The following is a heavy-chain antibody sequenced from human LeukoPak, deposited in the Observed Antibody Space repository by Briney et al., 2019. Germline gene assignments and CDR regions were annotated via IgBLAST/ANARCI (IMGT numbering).Heavy chain of an antibody. D-gene: IGHD2-2*01. CDR3: ASTYIVVVPAAMFDY. V-gene: IGHV4-34*01. CDR2: INHSGST. J-gene: IGHJ4*02. Sequence: SETLSLTCAVYGGSFSGYYWSWIRQPPGRGLEGIGEINHSGSTNYNPSLKSRVTISVDTSKNQFSLKLSSVTAADTAVYYCASTYIVVVPAAMFDYWGQGTLVTVSS. CDR1: GGSFSGYY.